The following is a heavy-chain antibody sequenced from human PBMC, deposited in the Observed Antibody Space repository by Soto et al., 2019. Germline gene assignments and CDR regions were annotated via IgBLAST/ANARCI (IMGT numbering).Heavy chain of an antibody. V-gene: IGHV3-23*01. CDR3: ANHGGFDF. CDR2: ISVRGDYR. Sequence: EGQLLQSGGGLVQPGESLRVSCAASGFTFSSSGRSWVRQAPGKGLEWVSSISVRGDYRYYADSVKGRFTMSRDNSKNTLYLQMNSLTGEDTAVYYCANHGGFDFWGQGTMVAVSS. D-gene: IGHD4-17*01. CDR1: GFTFSSSG. J-gene: IGHJ3*01.